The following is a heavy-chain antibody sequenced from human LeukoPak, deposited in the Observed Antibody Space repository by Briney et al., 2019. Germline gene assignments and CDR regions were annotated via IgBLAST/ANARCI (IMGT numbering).Heavy chain of an antibody. CDR3: ARRNWGSGGGFDL. D-gene: IGHD7-27*01. Sequence: GSLRLSCAASGFTFSISWMSWVRQAPEKGLECVANIKQDGSEKYYVDSVEGRFTISRENAKNSLYLQMNSLRAGDTAIYYCARRNWGSGGGFDLWGQGTMVTVSS. CDR2: IKQDGSEK. CDR1: GFTFSISW. J-gene: IGHJ3*01. V-gene: IGHV3-7*01.